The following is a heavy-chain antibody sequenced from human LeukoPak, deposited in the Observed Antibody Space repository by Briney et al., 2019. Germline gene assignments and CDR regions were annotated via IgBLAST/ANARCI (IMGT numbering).Heavy chain of an antibody. Sequence: GRSLRLACAAAGFTVGNYWVHWARHAPGDGRMWVSRIMHDGRTTNYAASVKGRFTVSRENAKNTLNLQMNSLRAADTAVYYCSRDRKSGESNEIDFWGQGTLVTVSS. J-gene: IGHJ4*02. V-gene: IGHV3-74*01. CDR3: SRDRKSGESNEIDF. D-gene: IGHD3-10*01. CDR1: GFTVGNYW. CDR2: IMHDGRTT.